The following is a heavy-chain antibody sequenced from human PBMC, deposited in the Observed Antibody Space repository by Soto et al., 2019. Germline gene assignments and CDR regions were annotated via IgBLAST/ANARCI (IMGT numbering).Heavy chain of an antibody. V-gene: IGHV5-51*01. D-gene: IGHD3-9*01. J-gene: IGHJ6*03. CDR1: GGSLRSYW. CDR2: IYPGDSDT. Sequence: LQRSGERRGGSLRSYWIASLRQQPGKGLEWLGIIYPGDSDTRYSPSFQGQVIISADKSISTAYLQWSSLKASDTAMYYCARHRYDILTGYYSYYYMDVWGKGTTVTVSS. CDR3: ARHRYDILTGYYSYYYMDV.